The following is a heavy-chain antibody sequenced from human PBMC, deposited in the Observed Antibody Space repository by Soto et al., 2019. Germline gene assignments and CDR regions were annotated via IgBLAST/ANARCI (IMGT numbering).Heavy chain of an antibody. Sequence: SVKVSCKASGGTFSSYTISWVRQAPGQGLEWMGRIIPILGIANYAQKFQGRVTITADKSTSTAYMELSSLRSEDTAVYYCARGSSLNCSSTSCSPTAFDYWGQGTLVTVSS. CDR2: IIPILGIA. CDR3: ARGSSLNCSSTSCSPTAFDY. J-gene: IGHJ4*02. V-gene: IGHV1-69*02. CDR1: GGTFSSYT. D-gene: IGHD2-2*01.